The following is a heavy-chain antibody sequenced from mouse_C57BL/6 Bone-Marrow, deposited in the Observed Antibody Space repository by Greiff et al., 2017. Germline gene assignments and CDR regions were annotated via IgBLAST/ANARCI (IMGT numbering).Heavy chain of an antibody. J-gene: IGHJ2*01. CDR2: ISYDGSN. CDR3: ARDPHYYGSSYHYFDY. D-gene: IGHD1-1*01. CDR1: GYSITSGYY. Sequence: DVQLQESGPGLVKPSQSLSLTCSVTGYSITSGYYWNWIRQFPGNKLEWMGYISYDGSNNYNPSLKNRISITRDTSKNQFFLKLNSVTTEDTATYYCARDPHYYGSSYHYFDYWGQGTTLTVSS. V-gene: IGHV3-6*01.